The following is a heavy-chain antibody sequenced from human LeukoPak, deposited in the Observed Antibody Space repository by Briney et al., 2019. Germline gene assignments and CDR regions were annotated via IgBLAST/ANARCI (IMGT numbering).Heavy chain of an antibody. CDR1: GYTFTSYD. CDR2: IIPMFGTA. J-gene: IGHJ3*02. CDR3: ARQGGITVFGMAQPGGAFDI. D-gene: IGHD3-3*01. Sequence: SVKVSCKASGYTFTSYDINWVRQATGLGLEWMGGIIPMFGTAKYAQKVQGRVTMSTDESTSTAYMELSSLRSEDTAVYYCARQGGITVFGMAQPGGAFDIWGQGTMATVSS. V-gene: IGHV1-69*05.